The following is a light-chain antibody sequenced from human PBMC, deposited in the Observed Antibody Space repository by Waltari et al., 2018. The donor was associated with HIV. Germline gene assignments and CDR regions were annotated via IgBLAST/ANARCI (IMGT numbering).Light chain of an antibody. V-gene: IGKV1-5*03. J-gene: IGKJ1*01. CDR1: QTIDNY. CDR2: RAS. CDR3: QQYQSYSLFM. Sequence: DVQVTQLPSTLTASAGDRVSITCRVSQTIDNYLAWYPQRPGEAPNLLIYRASTLESGVPSRFSVSGSGTDFTLTINNLQPNDSATYYCQQYQSYSLFMFRPGTKVEIK.